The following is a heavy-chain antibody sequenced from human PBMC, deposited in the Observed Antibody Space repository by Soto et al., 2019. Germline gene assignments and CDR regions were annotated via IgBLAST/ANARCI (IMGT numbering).Heavy chain of an antibody. D-gene: IGHD6-13*01. CDR1: SGSMSTYY. Sequence: PSETLSLTCTVSSGSMSTYYWSWIRQPAGKGLEWIGRIYSSGSTLYNPSLKSRVTMSVDTSKNQFSLKLSSVTAPATAVYYCAGGAAADYFHYGGQGTRLAVSS. CDR2: IYSSGST. CDR3: AGGAAADYFHY. J-gene: IGHJ4*02. V-gene: IGHV4-4*07.